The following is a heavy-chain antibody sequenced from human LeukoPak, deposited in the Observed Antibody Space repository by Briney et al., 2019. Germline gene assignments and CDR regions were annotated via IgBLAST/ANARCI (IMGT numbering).Heavy chain of an antibody. V-gene: IGHV4-4*02. CDR1: GDFIRSSEW. J-gene: IGHJ4*02. D-gene: IGHD1-1*01. CDR3: ARVNINNWHSCDY. Sequence: SGTLSLTCDVSGDFIRSSEWWSWVRQPPGKGLECIGQFFLSGGPNYRPSLKSRVTISVDKSRNHFSLNLSSVTAADTAVYYCARVNINNWHSCDYWGQGTLVTVSS. CDR2: FFLSGGP.